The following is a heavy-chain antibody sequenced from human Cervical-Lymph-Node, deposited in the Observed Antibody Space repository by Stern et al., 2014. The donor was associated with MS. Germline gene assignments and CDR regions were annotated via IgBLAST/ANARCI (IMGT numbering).Heavy chain of an antibody. V-gene: IGHV4-31*03. Sequence: QVQLQESGPGLVKPSQTLSLTCTASGVTFNSRDYYWSWIPQHPGKGLVSIGSIYYYSSNYSNTYIKRRLSISADTTKNHVSLKLSSVTAADTAVYYCARVRRDGVVVGAMNGAFDIWGQGTMVTVSS. CDR1: GVTFNSRDYY. D-gene: IGHD2-15*01. CDR3: ARVRRDGVVVGAMNGAFDI. CDR2: IYYYSSN. J-gene: IGHJ3*02.